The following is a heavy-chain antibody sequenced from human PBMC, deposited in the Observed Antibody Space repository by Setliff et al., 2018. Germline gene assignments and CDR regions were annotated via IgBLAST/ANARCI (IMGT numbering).Heavy chain of an antibody. CDR1: GFTFSSYW. V-gene: IGHV3-74*01. Sequence: SLRLSCAASGFTFSSYWMHWVRQAPGKGLVWVSRINSDGSSTSYADSVKGRFTISRDGSKNTLYLQMNSLRADDTALYYCAREFIAGPHFDLWGQGTLVTSPQ. CDR2: INSDGSST. CDR3: AREFIAGPHFDL. D-gene: IGHD1-20*01. J-gene: IGHJ4*02.